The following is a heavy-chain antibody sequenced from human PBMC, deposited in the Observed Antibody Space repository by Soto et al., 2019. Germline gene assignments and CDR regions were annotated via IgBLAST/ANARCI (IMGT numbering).Heavy chain of an antibody. Sequence: QVQLVESGGGVVQPGRSLRLSCAASGFTFNSYAMHWVRQAPGKGLEWVAVISYDGSNKYYADSVKGRFTISRDNSKNTLYLQMNSLRAEDTAVYYCATSPREGYWGQGTLVTVSS. J-gene: IGHJ4*02. CDR2: ISYDGSNK. CDR1: GFTFNSYA. V-gene: IGHV3-30-3*01. CDR3: ATSPREGY.